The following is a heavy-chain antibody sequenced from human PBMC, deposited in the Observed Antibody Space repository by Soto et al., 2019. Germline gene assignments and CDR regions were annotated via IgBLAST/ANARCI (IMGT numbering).Heavy chain of an antibody. Sequence: EASVKVSCKASGGTFSSYAISWVRQAPGQGLEWMGGIIPIFGTANYAQKFQGRVTITADESTSTAYMELSSLRSEDTAVYYCAGVDFDSSGYYSLPPDYWGQGTLVTVSS. CDR2: IIPIFGTA. CDR1: GGTFSSYA. CDR3: AGVDFDSSGYYSLPPDY. J-gene: IGHJ4*02. V-gene: IGHV1-69*13. D-gene: IGHD3-22*01.